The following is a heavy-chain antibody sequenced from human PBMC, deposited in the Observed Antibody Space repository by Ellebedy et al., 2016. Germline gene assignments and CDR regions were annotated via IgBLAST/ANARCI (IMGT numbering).Heavy chain of an antibody. J-gene: IGHJ6*02. V-gene: IGHV4-59*08. Sequence: SETLSLTCTVSGGSISSYYWSWIRQPPGKGLEWIGYIFYSGSTNYNPSLKSRVTISVDTSKNQFSLKLSSVTAADTAVYYCARQPARGMDVWGQGTTVTVSS. CDR3: ARQPARGMDV. CDR1: GGSISSYY. CDR2: IFYSGST.